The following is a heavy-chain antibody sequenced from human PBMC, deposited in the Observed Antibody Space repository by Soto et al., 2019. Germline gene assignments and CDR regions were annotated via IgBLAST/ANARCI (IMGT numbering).Heavy chain of an antibody. CDR1: GGSISSGGYY. V-gene: IGHV4-31*03. J-gene: IGHJ4*02. Sequence: SETLSLTCTVSGGSISSGGYYWSWIRQHPGKGLEWIGYIYYSGSTYYNPSLKSRVTISVDTSKNQFSLKLSSVTAADTAVYYCARVKAARRLQYFDYWGQGTLVTVSS. D-gene: IGHD6-6*01. CDR2: IYYSGST. CDR3: ARVKAARRLQYFDY.